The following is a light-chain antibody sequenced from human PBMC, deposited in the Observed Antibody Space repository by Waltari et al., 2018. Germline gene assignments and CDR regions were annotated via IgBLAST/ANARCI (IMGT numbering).Light chain of an antibody. CDR2: DAS. Sequence: EIVLNHSPATLSLSPGDRAPLSCTASQSISSYLAWYQQKPGQAPRLLIYDASTRATGIQARFSGSGSVTDFTLTISSLEPEDFAIYYCQQRSKSFTFGPGTKVDMK. CDR3: QQRSKSFT. CDR1: QSISSY. V-gene: IGKV3-11*01. J-gene: IGKJ3*01.